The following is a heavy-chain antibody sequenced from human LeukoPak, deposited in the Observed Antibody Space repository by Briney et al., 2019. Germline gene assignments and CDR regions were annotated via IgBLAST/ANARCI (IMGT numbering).Heavy chain of an antibody. CDR3: ARQTGSGLFILP. CDR1: GGSISSYY. J-gene: IGHJ4*02. D-gene: IGHD3/OR15-3a*01. Sequence: SETLSLTCTVSGGSISSYYWSWIRQPPGKGLEWIGYIYYSGSTNYDPSLKSRVTISVDTSKNQFSLKLSSVTAADTAVYYCARQTGSGLFILPGGQGTLVTVSS. CDR2: IYYSGST. V-gene: IGHV4-59*01.